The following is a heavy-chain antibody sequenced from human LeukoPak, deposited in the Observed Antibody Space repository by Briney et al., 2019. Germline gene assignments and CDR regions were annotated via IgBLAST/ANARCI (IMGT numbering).Heavy chain of an antibody. CDR1: GFTFSSYA. CDR3: AKDLSYVDTAMVTGY. CDR2: ISGSGGST. Sequence: GGSLRLSCAASGFTFSSYAMSWVRQAPGKGLEWVSVISGSGGSTYYADSVKGRFTISRDNSKNTLYLQMNSLRAEDTAVYYCAKDLSYVDTAMVTGYWGQGTLVTVSS. D-gene: IGHD5-18*01. J-gene: IGHJ4*02. V-gene: IGHV3-23*01.